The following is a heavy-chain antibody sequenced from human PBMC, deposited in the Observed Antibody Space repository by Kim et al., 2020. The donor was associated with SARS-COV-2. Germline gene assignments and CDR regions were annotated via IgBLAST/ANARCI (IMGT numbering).Heavy chain of an antibody. V-gene: IGHV3-30-3*01. CDR2: ISYDGSNK. CDR1: GFTFISYA. Sequence: GSLRLSCAASGFTFISYAMHWVRQAPGKGLEWVAVISYDGSNKYYADSVKGRFTISRDNSKNTLYLQMNSLKAEDTAVYYCASEGGGYLDYWGQGTLVTISS. CDR3: ASEGGGYLDY. D-gene: IGHD2-15*01. J-gene: IGHJ4*02.